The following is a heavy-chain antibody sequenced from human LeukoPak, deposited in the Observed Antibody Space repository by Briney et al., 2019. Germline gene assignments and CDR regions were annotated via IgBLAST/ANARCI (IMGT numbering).Heavy chain of an antibody. J-gene: IGHJ4*02. CDR3: ANYCSGGSCYWSSDY. D-gene: IGHD2-15*01. V-gene: IGHV3-23*01. Sequence: GGSLRLSCAASGFTFSSYAMSLVRLAPGKGLEWVSAISGSGGSTYYADSVKGRFTISRDNSKNTLYLQMNSLRAEDTAVYYCANYCSGGSCYWSSDYWGQGTLVTVSS. CDR2: ISGSGGST. CDR1: GFTFSSYA.